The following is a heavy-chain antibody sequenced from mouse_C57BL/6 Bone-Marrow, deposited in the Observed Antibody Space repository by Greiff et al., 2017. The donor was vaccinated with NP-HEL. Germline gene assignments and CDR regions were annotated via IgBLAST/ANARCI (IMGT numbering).Heavy chain of an antibody. J-gene: IGHJ4*01. Sequence: VQLQQSVAELVRPGASVKLSCTASGFNIKNTYMHWVKQRPEQGLEWIGRIDPANGNTKYAPKFQGKATITADKSSNTAYLQLSSLTSEDTAIYFCAFYYYGSSPYYAMDYWGQGTSVTVSS. V-gene: IGHV14-3*01. CDR1: GFNIKNTY. CDR3: AFYYYGSSPYYAMDY. CDR2: IDPANGNT. D-gene: IGHD1-1*01.